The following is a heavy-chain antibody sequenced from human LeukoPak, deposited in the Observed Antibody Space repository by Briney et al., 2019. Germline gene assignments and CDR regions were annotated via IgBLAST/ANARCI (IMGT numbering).Heavy chain of an antibody. CDR1: GFTVSSNY. CDR3: CGSGSQSKYFAY. Sequence: GGSLRLSCAASGFTVSSNYMSWVRQAPGKGLEWVSVIYSGGSTYYSDSVKGRFTISRDNSKKTLHLQIKSLRADDAAVDYYCGSGSQSKYFAYWGQGTLVTVS. D-gene: IGHD1-26*01. CDR2: IYSGGST. J-gene: IGHJ4*01. V-gene: IGHV3-53*01.